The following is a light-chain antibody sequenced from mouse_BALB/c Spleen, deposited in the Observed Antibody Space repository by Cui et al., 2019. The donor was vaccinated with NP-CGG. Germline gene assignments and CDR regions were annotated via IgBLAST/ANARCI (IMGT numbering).Light chain of an antibody. CDR3: ALWYSNHWV. Sequence: QAVVTQESALTTSPGETVTLTCRSSTGAVTTRNYVNWVQEKPDQLFTGLIGGTNNRAPGVPARFSGSLIGDKAALTITGAQTEDEAIYFCALWYSNHWVFGGGTKLTVL. J-gene: IGLJ1*01. CDR1: TGAVTTRNY. V-gene: IGLV1*01. CDR2: GTN.